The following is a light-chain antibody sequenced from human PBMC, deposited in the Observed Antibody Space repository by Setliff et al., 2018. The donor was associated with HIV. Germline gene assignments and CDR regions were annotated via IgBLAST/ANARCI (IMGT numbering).Light chain of an antibody. Sequence: QSALAQPAPVSGSPGQSITISCTGTSSDIGRYNLVSWYQQYPGKAPKLMIYQATKRPSGVSNRFSGSKSGNTASLTISGLQAEDGADYYCCSNTGSNTYVFGSGTKVTVL. V-gene: IGLV2-23*01. J-gene: IGLJ1*01. CDR1: SSDIGRYNL. CDR2: QAT. CDR3: CSNTGSNTYV.